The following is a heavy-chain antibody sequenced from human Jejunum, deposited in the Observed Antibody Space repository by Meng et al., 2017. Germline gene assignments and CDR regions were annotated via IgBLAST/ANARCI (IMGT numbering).Heavy chain of an antibody. D-gene: IGHD3-10*01. J-gene: IGHJ4*02. Sequence: GGSLRLSCAASGSSFSSYWINWVRQAPAKGLEWVANIKQDGSEKYYVDSVKGRFTISRDNAKNSLYLQMNSLRAEDTAVYYCASSFGSGSYRVAYFNFWGRGTLVTVSS. CDR1: GSSFSSYW. V-gene: IGHV3-7*01. CDR3: ASSFGSGSYRVAYFNF. CDR2: IKQDGSEK.